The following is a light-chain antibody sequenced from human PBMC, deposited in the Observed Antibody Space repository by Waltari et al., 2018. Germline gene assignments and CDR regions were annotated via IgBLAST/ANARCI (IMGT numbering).Light chain of an antibody. CDR3: QQYYDIPLT. CDR1: QIVLSRLNKKIY. J-gene: IGKJ4*01. CDR2: WAS. Sequence: EIVMTQSPESLAVSLGERGSTNCKSSQIVLSRLNKKIYLAWYQQKPGQPPKLLIYWASNRQSGVPDRFSGSGSGTDFTLTISSLQAEDMAIYYCQQYYDIPLTFGGGTRVEI. V-gene: IGKV4-1*01.